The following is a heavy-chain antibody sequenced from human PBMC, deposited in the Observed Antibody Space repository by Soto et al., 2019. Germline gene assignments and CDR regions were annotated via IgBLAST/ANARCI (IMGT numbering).Heavy chain of an antibody. CDR3: ARVTGTITSPGPFDY. CDR2: ISAYNGNT. D-gene: IGHD1-7*01. Sequence: ASVKVSCKASGYTFTSYGISWVRQAPGQGLEWMGWISAYNGNTNYAQKLQGRVTMTTDTSTSTAYMELRSLRSDDTAVYYCARVTGTITSPGPFDYWGQGTLVTVSS. V-gene: IGHV1-18*01. J-gene: IGHJ4*02. CDR1: GYTFTSYG.